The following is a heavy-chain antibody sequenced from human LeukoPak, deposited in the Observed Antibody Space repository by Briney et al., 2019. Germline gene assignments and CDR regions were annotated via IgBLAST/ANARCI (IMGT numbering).Heavy chain of an antibody. CDR3: AADVIPGPKGFDP. CDR1: GLTFTSFA. V-gene: IGHV1-58*02. Sequence: GASVKVSCKASGLTFTSFAIQWVRQARGQRLEWIGWIVVGSGNTKYAQKFHGRVTITRDMSTSTAYMELSSLRSEDSAVYYCAADVIPGPKGFDPWGQGTLVTVSS. D-gene: IGHD2-21*01. J-gene: IGHJ5*02. CDR2: IVVGSGNT.